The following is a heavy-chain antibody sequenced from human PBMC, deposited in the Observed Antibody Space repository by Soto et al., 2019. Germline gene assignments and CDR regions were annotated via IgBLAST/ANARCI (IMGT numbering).Heavy chain of an antibody. D-gene: IGHD3-10*01. V-gene: IGHV4-31*03. CDR1: GASISSGGYY. CDR3: ARDYRGTYYYYGMDV. CDR2: IYTSGST. J-gene: IGHJ6*02. Sequence: SETLSLTCTVSGASISSGGYYWSWIRQQPGKGLEWIGDIYTSGSTYHNPSLKSRVTISVDTSKNQFSPKVSSVTAADTAVYYCARDYRGTYYYYGMDVWGQGTTVTVSS.